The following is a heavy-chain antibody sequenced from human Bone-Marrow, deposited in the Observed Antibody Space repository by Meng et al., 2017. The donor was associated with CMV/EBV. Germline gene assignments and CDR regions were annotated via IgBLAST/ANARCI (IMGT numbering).Heavy chain of an antibody. CDR2: ISSSSYI. V-gene: IGHV3-21*01. Sequence: GVLKISCAASGFTFSSYSMNWVRQAPGKGLEWVSSISSSSYIYYADSVKGRFTISRDNAKNSLYLQMNSLRAEDTAVYYCARDPATHYDFWSGYLSGYYYGMDVWGQGTTVTVSS. CDR3: ARDPATHYDFWSGYLSGYYYGMDV. CDR1: GFTFSSYS. J-gene: IGHJ6*02. D-gene: IGHD3-3*01.